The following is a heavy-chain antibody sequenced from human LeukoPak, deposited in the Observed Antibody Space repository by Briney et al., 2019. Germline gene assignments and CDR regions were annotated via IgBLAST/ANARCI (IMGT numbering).Heavy chain of an antibody. J-gene: IGHJ4*02. V-gene: IGHV4-59*12. CDR1: GGSISSYY. Sequence: SETLSLTCTVSGGSISSYYWSWIRQPPGKGLEWIGYIYYSGSTNYNPSLKSRVTISVDTSKNQFSLKLSSVTAADTAVYYCARVGGRRSIAAAPILFDYWGQGTLVTVSS. D-gene: IGHD6-13*01. CDR3: ARVGGRRSIAAAPILFDY. CDR2: IYYSGST.